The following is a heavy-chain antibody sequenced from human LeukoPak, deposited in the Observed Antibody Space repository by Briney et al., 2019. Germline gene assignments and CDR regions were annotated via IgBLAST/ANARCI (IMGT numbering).Heavy chain of an antibody. CDR2: IWYDGGIK. V-gene: IGHV3-33*01. J-gene: IGHJ4*02. CDR3: ARDDSSAAYYSDY. CDR1: GFIFSSYG. D-gene: IGHD3-22*01. Sequence: GGSLRLSCAASGFIFSSYGMHWVRQAPGKGLEWVAIIWYDGGIKYYADSVKGRFTISRDNSKNTLFLQTNSLRAEDTAVYYCARDDSSAAYYSDYWGQGTLVSVSS.